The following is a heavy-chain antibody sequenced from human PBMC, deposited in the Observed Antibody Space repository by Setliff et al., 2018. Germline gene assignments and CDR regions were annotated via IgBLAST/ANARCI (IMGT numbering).Heavy chain of an antibody. CDR1: GDSMSSAKYY. Sequence: SETLSLTCTVSGDSMSSAKYYWSWIRQSAGKGLECIGRIYTDGSTKYNPSLNSRVTLSIDTSKNLFSLRLSSVTAADTAVYFCARVTGFLYMDVWGKGTTVTVSS. CDR2: IYTDGST. J-gene: IGHJ6*03. CDR3: ARVTGFLYMDV. D-gene: IGHD3-3*01. V-gene: IGHV4-61*02.